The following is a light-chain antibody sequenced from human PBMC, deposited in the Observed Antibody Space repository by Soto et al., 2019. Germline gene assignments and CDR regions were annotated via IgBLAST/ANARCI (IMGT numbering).Light chain of an antibody. V-gene: IGKV1-17*01. CDR3: LQHDTYPLI. J-gene: IGKJ4*01. CDR2: AAS. CDR1: KVIKNN. Sequence: DIEMTQSPSSLSASVGDRITITCRASKVIKNNLGWFQQKPGKAPERLIHAASTLQSGVPSRFSGSGSGTQFTLTISSLQPEDVATYYCLQHDTYPLIFGGGTKVAIK.